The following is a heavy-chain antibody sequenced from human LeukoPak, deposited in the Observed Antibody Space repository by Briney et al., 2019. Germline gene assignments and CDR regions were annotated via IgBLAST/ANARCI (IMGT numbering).Heavy chain of an antibody. D-gene: IGHD6-19*01. Sequence: SETLSLTCTVSGGSISSYYWSWIRQPPGKGREGMGYIYYSWSTNYNHSLKSRVTISVDTSKDQFSLKLSSVAAADTAVYYCAREITSSGWYYFDYWGQGTLVTVSS. J-gene: IGHJ4*02. CDR2: IYYSWST. CDR1: GGSISSYY. CDR3: AREITSSGWYYFDY. V-gene: IGHV4-59*01.